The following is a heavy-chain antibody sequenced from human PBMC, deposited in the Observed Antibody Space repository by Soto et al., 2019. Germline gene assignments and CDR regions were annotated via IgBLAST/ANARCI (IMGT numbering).Heavy chain of an antibody. J-gene: IGHJ5*02. CDR1: GGTFSSYA. V-gene: IGHV1-69*13. Sequence: SVKVSCKASGGTFSSYAISWLRQAPGQGLEWMGGIIPIFGTANYAQKFQGRVTITADESTSTAYMELSSLRSEDTAVYYCARDLSNRVTIFGVETNWFDPWG. CDR2: IIPIFGTA. D-gene: IGHD3-3*01. CDR3: ARDLSNRVTIFGVETNWFDP.